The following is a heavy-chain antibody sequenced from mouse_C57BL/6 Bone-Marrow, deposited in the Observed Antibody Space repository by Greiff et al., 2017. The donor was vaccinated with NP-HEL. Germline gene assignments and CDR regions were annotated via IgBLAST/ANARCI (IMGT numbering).Heavy chain of an antibody. CDR3: ARLLRYYFDY. CDR1: GYTFTSYG. Sequence: VKLQESGAELARPGASVKLSCKASGYTFTSYGISWVKQRTGQGLEWIGEIYPRSGNTYYNEKFKGKATLTADKSSSTAYMELRSLTSEDSAVYFCARLLRYYFDYWGQGTTLTVSS. D-gene: IGHD1-1*01. V-gene: IGHV1-81*01. CDR2: IYPRSGNT. J-gene: IGHJ2*01.